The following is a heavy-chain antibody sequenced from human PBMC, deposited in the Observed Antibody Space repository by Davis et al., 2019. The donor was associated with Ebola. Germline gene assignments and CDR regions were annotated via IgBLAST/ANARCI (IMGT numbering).Heavy chain of an antibody. Sequence: GGSLRLSCAASGFTFSSYGMHWVRQAPGKGLEWVAVISYDGSNKYYADSVKGRFTISRDNSKNTLYLQMNSLRAEDTAVYYCARSDYCDCSVIYYYYGMDVWGQGTTVTVSS. J-gene: IGHJ6*02. CDR3: ARSDYCDCSVIYYYYGMDV. V-gene: IGHV3-30*03. CDR2: ISYDGSNK. CDR1: GFTFSSYG. D-gene: IGHD4-17*01.